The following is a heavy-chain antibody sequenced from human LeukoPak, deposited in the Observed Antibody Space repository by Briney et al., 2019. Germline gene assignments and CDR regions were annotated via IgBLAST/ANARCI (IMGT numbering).Heavy chain of an antibody. J-gene: IGHJ4*02. V-gene: IGHV4-34*01. CDR1: GASLSGYY. CDR2: ISHSGST. CDR3: ARNGWGSGSCWFY. Sequence: KPSETLSLTCEVSGASLSGYYWSWIRQAPGKGLEWIGEISHSGSTNYNPSLKSRVTISAHTSKNQFSLKLSSVIGADTAVYFCARNGWGSGSCWFYWGQGTLVTVSA. D-gene: IGHD3-10*01.